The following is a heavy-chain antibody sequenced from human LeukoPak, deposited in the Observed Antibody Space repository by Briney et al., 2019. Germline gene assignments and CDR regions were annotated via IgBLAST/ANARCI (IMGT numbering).Heavy chain of an antibody. Sequence: ASVKVSCKVSGYTFRNYGINWVRQAPGQGLEWMGWISAYNRNTNYAQKLQDRVTMTTDTSTSTAYMELRSLRSDDTAVYYCTREGVYSPDPTSYHRLPFDIWGKGTLVIVSS. CDR2: ISAYNRNT. J-gene: IGHJ3*02. CDR1: GYTFRNYG. V-gene: IGHV1-18*01. CDR3: TREGVYSPDPTSYHRLPFDI. D-gene: IGHD3-16*02.